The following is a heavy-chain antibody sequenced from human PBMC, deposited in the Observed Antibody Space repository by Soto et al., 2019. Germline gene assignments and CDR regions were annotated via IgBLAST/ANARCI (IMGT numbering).Heavy chain of an antibody. V-gene: IGHV5-51*01. CDR3: AGLVIETHYGMDV. Sequence: GESLKISCKGSGYSFTSYWIGWVRQMPGKGLEWMGITYPGDSDTRYSPSFQGQVTISADKSISTAYLQWSSLKASDTAMYYCAGLVIETHYGMDVWGQGTTVTVSS. J-gene: IGHJ6*02. CDR1: GYSFTSYW. D-gene: IGHD3-22*01. CDR2: TYPGDSDT.